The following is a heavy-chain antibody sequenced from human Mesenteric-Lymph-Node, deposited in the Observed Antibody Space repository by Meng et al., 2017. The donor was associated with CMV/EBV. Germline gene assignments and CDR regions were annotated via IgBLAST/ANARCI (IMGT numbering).Heavy chain of an antibody. J-gene: IGHJ3*02. CDR1: GGSITSNNYY. CDR3: ARDNEYYYDSSGPPRYAFDI. V-gene: IGHV4-39*07. CDR2: IYYGGYT. Sequence: SETLSLTCTVSGGSITSNNYYWARIRQPPGMGLEWIGSIYYGGYTYYNASLKSRVTISVDTSKNQFSLKLSSVTAADTAVYYCARDNEYYYDSSGPPRYAFDIWGQGTMVTVSS. D-gene: IGHD3-22*01.